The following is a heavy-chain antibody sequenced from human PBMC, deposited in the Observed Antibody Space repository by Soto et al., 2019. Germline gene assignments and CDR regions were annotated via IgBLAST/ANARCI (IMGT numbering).Heavy chain of an antibody. V-gene: IGHV4-34*01. J-gene: IGHJ5*02. Sequence: SETLSLSCAVYGGSFCGYYWSWIRQPPGKGLEWIGEINHSGSTNYNPSLKSRVTISVDTSKNQFSLKLSSVTAADTAVYYCARGKALSGNGHNWFDPWGQGTLVTVSS. CDR3: ARGKALSGNGHNWFDP. CDR1: GGSFCGYY. CDR2: INHSGST.